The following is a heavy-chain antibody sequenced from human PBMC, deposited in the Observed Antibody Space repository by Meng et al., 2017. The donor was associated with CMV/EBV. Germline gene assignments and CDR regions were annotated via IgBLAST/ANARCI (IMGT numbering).Heavy chain of an antibody. Sequence: GESLKISCAASGFTVRSNYMSWVRQAPGKGPEWVSVIYSGSSTYYADSVKGRFTISRDNSQNTLYLQMNSLRAEDTAVYYCARGGTTSYPYGMDIWGQGTTVTVSS. D-gene: IGHD4-11*01. V-gene: IGHV3-53*01. CDR3: ARGGTTSYPYGMDI. CDR1: GFTVRSNY. CDR2: IYSGSST. J-gene: IGHJ6*02.